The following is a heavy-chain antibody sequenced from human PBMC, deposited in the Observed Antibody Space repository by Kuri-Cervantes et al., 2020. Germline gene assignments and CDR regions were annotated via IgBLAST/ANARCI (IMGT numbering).Heavy chain of an antibody. V-gene: IGHV1-2*02. CDR2: INPNSGGT. CDR1: GYTFTGYY. J-gene: IGHJ6*02. D-gene: IGHD2/OR15-2a*01. Sequence: ASVKVSCKASGYTFTGYYMHWVRQAPRQGLEWMGWINPNSGGTNYAQKFQGRVTMTRDTSISTAYMELSRLRSDDTAVYYCARGESGDYYSTMGGYYYGMDVWGQGTTVTVSS. CDR3: ARGESGDYYSTMGGYYYGMDV.